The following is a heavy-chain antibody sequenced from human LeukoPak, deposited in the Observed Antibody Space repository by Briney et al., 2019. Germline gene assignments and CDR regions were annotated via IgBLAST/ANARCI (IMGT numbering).Heavy chain of an antibody. D-gene: IGHD3-22*01. CDR2: ISSSSSTI. J-gene: IGHJ4*02. Sequence: TGGSLRLSCAASGFTFRSYSRNWVRQAPGKGLEWVSYISSSSSTIYYADSVKGRFTISSDNAKNSLYLQMNSLRAEDTAVYYCARALGYYNRSGYRDYCGQGALVTVSS. CDR1: GFTFRSYS. V-gene: IGHV3-48*01. CDR3: ARALGYYNRSGYRDY.